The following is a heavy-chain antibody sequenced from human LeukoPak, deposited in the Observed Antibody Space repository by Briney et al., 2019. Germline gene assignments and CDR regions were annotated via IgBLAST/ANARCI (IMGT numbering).Heavy chain of an antibody. CDR2: IYYSGST. CDR3: ARPRVNLDAFDI. J-gene: IGHJ3*02. CDR1: GGSISSYY. Sequence: SETLSLTCTVSGGSISSYYWSWLRQPPGRGLEWIGYIYYSGSTNYNPSLKSRVTISVDTSKNQFSLKLSSVTAADTAVYYCARPRVNLDAFDIWGQGTMVTVSS. V-gene: IGHV4-59*01.